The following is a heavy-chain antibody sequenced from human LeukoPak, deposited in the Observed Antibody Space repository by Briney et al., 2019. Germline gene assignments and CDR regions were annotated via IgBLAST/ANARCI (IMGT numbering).Heavy chain of an antibody. CDR3: AKVGVRYYYYYYMDV. CDR1: GFTFSSYG. J-gene: IGHJ6*03. Sequence: GGSLRLSCAASGFTFSSYGMHWVRQAPGKGLEWVAFIRYDGSNKYYADSVKGRFTISRDNSKNTLYLQMNSLRAEDTAVYYCAKVGVRYYYYYYMDVWGKGTTVTISS. CDR2: IRYDGSNK. D-gene: IGHD2-8*01. V-gene: IGHV3-30*02.